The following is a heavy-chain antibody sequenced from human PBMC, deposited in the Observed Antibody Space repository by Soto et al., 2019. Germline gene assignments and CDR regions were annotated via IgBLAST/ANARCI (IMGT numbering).Heavy chain of an antibody. D-gene: IGHD1-26*01. CDR3: AKGLVGELYYYGMDV. J-gene: IGHJ6*02. CDR2: ISGSGGST. CDR1: GFTFSSYA. V-gene: IGHV3-23*01. Sequence: EVQLLESGGGLVQPGGSLRLSCAASGFTFSSYAMSWVRQAPRKGLEWVSAISGSGGSTYYADSVKGRFTISRDNSKNTLYLQMNSLRAEDTAVYYCAKGLVGELYYYGMDVWGQGTTVTVSS.